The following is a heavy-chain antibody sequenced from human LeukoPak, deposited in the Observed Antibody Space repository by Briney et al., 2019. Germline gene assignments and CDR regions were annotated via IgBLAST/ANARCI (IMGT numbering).Heavy chain of an antibody. J-gene: IGHJ4*02. CDR2: ISWNGGST. V-gene: IGHV3-9*01. D-gene: IGHD2-2*02. CDR3: TKELYTTNHFDS. Sequence: GGSLRLSCEASGFTFDDHGMHWVRQGPGKGLEWVSGISWNGGSTGYADSVKGRLTISRDNTKNSLYLQMNSLRPEDTAFYYCTKELYTTNHFDSWGQGTLVTVSS. CDR1: GFTFDDHG.